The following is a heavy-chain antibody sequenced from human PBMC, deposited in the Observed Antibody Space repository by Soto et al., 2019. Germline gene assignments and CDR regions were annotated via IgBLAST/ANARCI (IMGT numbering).Heavy chain of an antibody. CDR2: ISAYNGNT. D-gene: IGHD1-7*01. V-gene: IGHV1-18*04. CDR3: ARGELELDNYYYYYGMDV. J-gene: IGHJ6*02. CDR1: GYTFTSYG. Sequence: ASLKVSCKASGYTFTSYGIIWVRQAPGQGLEWMGWISAYNGNTNYAQKLQGRVTMTTDTSTSTAYMELRSLRSDDTAVYYCARGELELDNYYYYYGMDVWGQGTTVTVSS.